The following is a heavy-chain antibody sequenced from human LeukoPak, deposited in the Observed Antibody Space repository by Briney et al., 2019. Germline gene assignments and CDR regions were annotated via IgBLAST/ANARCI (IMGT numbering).Heavy chain of an antibody. D-gene: IGHD3-10*01. CDR2: IYASGST. V-gene: IGHV4-4*07. CDR1: GGSISSYY. J-gene: IGHJ4*02. Sequence: PSETLSLTCTVSGGSISSYYWSWIRQPAGKGLEWIGRIYASGSTNYNPSLKSRATMSVDMSKNQFSLKLSSVTAADTAVYYWARDMDPWGFGEYILWGQGTLVTVSS. CDR3: ARDMDPWGFGEYIL.